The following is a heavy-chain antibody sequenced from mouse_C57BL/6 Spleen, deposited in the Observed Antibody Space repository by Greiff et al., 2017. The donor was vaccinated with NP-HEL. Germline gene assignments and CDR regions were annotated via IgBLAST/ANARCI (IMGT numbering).Heavy chain of an antibody. J-gene: IGHJ4*01. D-gene: IGHD1-1*01. CDR1: GFSLTSYA. Sequence: QVQLKESGPGLVAPSQSLSITCTVSGFSLTSYAISWVRQPPGKGLEWLGVIWTGGGTNYNSALKSRLSISKDNSKSQVFLKMNSLQTDDTARYYCARNSGITTVVATHYYAMDYWGQGTSVTVSS. CDR2: IWTGGGT. CDR3: ARNSGITTVVATHYYAMDY. V-gene: IGHV2-9-1*01.